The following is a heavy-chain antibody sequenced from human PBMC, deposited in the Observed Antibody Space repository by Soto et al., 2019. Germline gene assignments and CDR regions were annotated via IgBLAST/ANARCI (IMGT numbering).Heavy chain of an antibody. CDR1: GFTFSSYA. V-gene: IGHV3-23*01. CDR2: ISGSGGST. D-gene: IGHD3-3*01. CDR3: AKYYDFWSGYTGYIDY. Sequence: GGSLRLSCAASGFTFSSYAMSWVRQAPGKGLEWVSAISGSGGSTYYADSVKGRFTISRDNSKNTLYLQMNSLRAEDTAVYYCAKYYDFWSGYTGYIDYWGQGTLVTVSS. J-gene: IGHJ4*02.